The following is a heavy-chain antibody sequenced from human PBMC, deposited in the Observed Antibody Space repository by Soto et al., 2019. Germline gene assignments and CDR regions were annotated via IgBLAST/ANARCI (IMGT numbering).Heavy chain of an antibody. Sequence: QVQLVQSGAEVKKPGASVKVSCKASGYTFTSHSIIWVRRAPGEGLERVGWISAYNGYTNSAENFQGRVTMTTDASTNTAYMELRSLRSDDTAVYYCARVGYYSGSGSYVFDPWGQGTLVTVSS. CDR1: GYTFTSHS. V-gene: IGHV1-18*04. CDR2: ISAYNGYT. CDR3: ARVGYYSGSGSYVFDP. J-gene: IGHJ5*02. D-gene: IGHD3-10*01.